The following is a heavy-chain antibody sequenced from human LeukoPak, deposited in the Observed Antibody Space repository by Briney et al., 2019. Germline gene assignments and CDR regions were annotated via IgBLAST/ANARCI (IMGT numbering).Heavy chain of an antibody. CDR3: AKRSGATVTSYYFDY. Sequence: GGSLRLSCAASGFTFSSYGMSRVRQAPGKGLEWVSAISGSGGSTYYADSVKGRFTISRDNSKNTLYLQMNSLRAEDTAVYFCAKRSGATVTSYYFDYWGQGTLVTVSS. V-gene: IGHV3-23*01. CDR1: GFTFSSYG. J-gene: IGHJ4*02. D-gene: IGHD4-17*01. CDR2: ISGSGGST.